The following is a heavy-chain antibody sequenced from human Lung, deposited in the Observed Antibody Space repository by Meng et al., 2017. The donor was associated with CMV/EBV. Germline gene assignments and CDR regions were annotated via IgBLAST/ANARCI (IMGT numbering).Heavy chain of an antibody. V-gene: IGHV4-4*03. CDR3: ARADKVRFDY. J-gene: IGHJ4*02. Sequence: GSGPGLVKPRGPQAHPCGVSGGTLRSRNWWSWVRQPQGKGLEWIGEIYNSGSTNYNPSLKSRVSISVDKSQNQFSLKLSSVTAADTAVYYCARADKVRFDYWGQGTLVTVSS. CDR1: GGTLRSRNW. CDR2: IYNSGST.